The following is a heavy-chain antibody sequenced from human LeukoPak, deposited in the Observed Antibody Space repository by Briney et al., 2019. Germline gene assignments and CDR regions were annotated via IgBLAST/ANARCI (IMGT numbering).Heavy chain of an antibody. D-gene: IGHD5-18*01. CDR2: INHSGST. J-gene: IGHJ4*02. Sequence: SETLSLTCAVYGGSFSGYYWSWIRQPPGKGLERIGEINHSGSTNYNPSLKSRVTISVDTSKNQFSLKLSSVTAADTAVYYCARDPEADTAMVGLDYWGQGTLVTVSS. V-gene: IGHV4-34*01. CDR1: GGSFSGYY. CDR3: ARDPEADTAMVGLDY.